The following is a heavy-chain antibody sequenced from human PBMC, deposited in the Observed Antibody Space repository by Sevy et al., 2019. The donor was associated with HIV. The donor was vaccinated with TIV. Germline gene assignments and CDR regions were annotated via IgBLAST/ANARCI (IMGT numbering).Heavy chain of an antibody. CDR3: VREGLGGFSYSLDC. J-gene: IGHJ4*02. V-gene: IGHV3-7*01. Sequence: GGSLRLSCAASGFSFSTYWMTWVRQAPGKGLEWVATMNQDGTERDYVDSVKGRLPISRDNTKTSLCLQMNGLSAEDTGVYYCVREGLGGFSYSLDCWGQGTLVTVSS. CDR1: GFSFSTYW. D-gene: IGHD3-16*01. CDR2: MNQDGTER.